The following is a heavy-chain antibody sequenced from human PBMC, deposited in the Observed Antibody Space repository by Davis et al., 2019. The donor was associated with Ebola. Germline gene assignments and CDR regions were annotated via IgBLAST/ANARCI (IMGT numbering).Heavy chain of an antibody. CDR1: GGSFSGYY. J-gene: IGHJ6*02. D-gene: IGHD3-10*01. Sequence: GSLRLSCAVYGGSFSGYYWSWIRQPPGKGLEWIGEINHSGSTNYNPSLKSRVTISVDTSKNQFSLKLSSVTAADTAVYYCARGIITMVQGVIVYYYYYGMDVWGQGTTVTVSS. CDR2: INHSGST. CDR3: ARGIITMVQGVIVYYYYYGMDV. V-gene: IGHV4-34*01.